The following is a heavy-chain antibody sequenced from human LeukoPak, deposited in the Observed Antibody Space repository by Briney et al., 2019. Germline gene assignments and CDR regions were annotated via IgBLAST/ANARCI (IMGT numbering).Heavy chain of an antibody. D-gene: IGHD6-19*01. J-gene: IGHJ4*02. CDR1: GFTLSSYG. V-gene: IGHV3-33*01. CDR3: ARDLHPSGWSDFDY. Sequence: GGSLRLSCVASGFTLSSYGMHWVRQAPGKGLEWVAVTWYDGSKEYYVDSVKGRFTISRDISKNTLYLQMNSLRVEDTAVYYCARDLHPSGWSDFDYWGQGTLVTVSS. CDR2: TWYDGSKE.